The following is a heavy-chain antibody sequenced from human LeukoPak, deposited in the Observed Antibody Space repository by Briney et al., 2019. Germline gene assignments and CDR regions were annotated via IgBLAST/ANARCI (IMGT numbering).Heavy chain of an antibody. CDR3: ARQYDILTGYYASAPMDV. D-gene: IGHD3-9*01. CDR2: ISSSSSYI. Sequence: PGGSLRLSCAASGFTFSSYSMNWVRQAPGKGLEWVSSISSSSSYIYYADSVKGRFTISRDNAKNSLYLQMNSLRAEDTAVYYCARQYDILTGYYASAPMDVWGKGTTVTVSS. J-gene: IGHJ6*03. CDR1: GFTFSSYS. V-gene: IGHV3-21*01.